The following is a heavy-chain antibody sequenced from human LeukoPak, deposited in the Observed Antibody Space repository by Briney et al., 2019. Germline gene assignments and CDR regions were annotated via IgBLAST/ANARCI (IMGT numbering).Heavy chain of an antibody. J-gene: IGHJ5*02. CDR3: ARVVYRGENWFDP. CDR1: SGSVTSDY. Sequence: KTSETLSLTCTVYSGSVTSDYWTWIRQPPGKGLEWIGYIFSYGNTEYSPSLKSRATISLDTSKNQCSLKLTSVTAADTAVYYCARVVYRGENWFDPWGPGTLVTVSS. V-gene: IGHV4-59*02. CDR2: IFSYGNT. D-gene: IGHD3-10*01.